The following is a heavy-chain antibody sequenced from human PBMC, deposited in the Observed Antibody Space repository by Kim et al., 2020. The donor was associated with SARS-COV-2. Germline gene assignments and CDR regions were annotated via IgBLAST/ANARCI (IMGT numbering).Heavy chain of an antibody. Sequence: ASVKVSCKVSGYTLTELSMHWVRQAPGKGLEWMGGFDPEDGETIYAQKFQGRVTMTEHTSTDTAYMELSSLRSEDTAVYYCATGPVVVTANWFDPWGQGTLVTVSS. CDR2: FDPEDGET. D-gene: IGHD2-21*02. CDR1: GYTLTELS. V-gene: IGHV1-24*01. J-gene: IGHJ5*02. CDR3: ATGPVVVTANWFDP.